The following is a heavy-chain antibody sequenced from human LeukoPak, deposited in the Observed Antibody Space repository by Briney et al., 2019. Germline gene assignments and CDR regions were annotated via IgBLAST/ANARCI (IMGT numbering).Heavy chain of an antibody. D-gene: IGHD2-2*01. J-gene: IGHJ3*02. Sequence: GESLKISCKGSGYSFTTYWIGWVRQMPGKGLEWMGIIYPGDSDTRYSPSFQGQVTISADKSISTAYLQWSSLKASDAAIYYCASRLPAPEAFDIWGQGTMVTVSS. CDR1: GYSFTTYW. V-gene: IGHV5-51*01. CDR3: ASRLPAPEAFDI. CDR2: IYPGDSDT.